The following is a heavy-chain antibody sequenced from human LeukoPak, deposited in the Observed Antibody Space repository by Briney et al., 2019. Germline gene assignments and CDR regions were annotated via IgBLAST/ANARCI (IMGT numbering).Heavy chain of an antibody. CDR3: ARDSSGYYYLLEY. J-gene: IGHJ4*02. Sequence: SETLSLTCTVSGGSISSGSYYWRWIRQPAGKGLEWIGRIYTSGSTNYNPSLKSRVTISVDTSKNQFSLKLSSVTAADTAVYYCARDSSGYYYLLEYWGQGTLVTVSS. CDR2: IYTSGST. D-gene: IGHD3-22*01. CDR1: GGSISSGSYY. V-gene: IGHV4-61*02.